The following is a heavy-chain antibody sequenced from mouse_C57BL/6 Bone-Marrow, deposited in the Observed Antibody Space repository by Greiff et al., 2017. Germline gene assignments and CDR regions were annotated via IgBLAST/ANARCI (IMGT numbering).Heavy chain of an antibody. CDR3: ARGPYDYGGYFDV. J-gene: IGHJ1*03. CDR2: ISYSGST. V-gene: IGHV3-8*01. Sequence: EVQLVESGPGLAKPSQTLSLTCSVTGYSITSDYWNWIRKFPGNKLEYMGYISYSGSTYYNPSLKSRISITRDTSKNQYYLQLNSVTTEDTATYCCARGPYDYGGYFDVWGTGTTVTVSS. CDR1: GYSITSDY. D-gene: IGHD2-4*01.